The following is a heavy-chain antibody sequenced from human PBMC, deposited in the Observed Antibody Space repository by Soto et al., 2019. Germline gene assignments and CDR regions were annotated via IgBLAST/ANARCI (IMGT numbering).Heavy chain of an antibody. CDR3: ERLHDIAVAGLLDY. D-gene: IGHD6-19*01. CDR1: GYTFTSYW. CDR2: IYPGDSDT. J-gene: IGHJ4*02. Sequence: GQSLKISCKGSGYTFTSYWIAWVRQMPGKGLEWMGIIYPGDSDTRYSPSFQGQVTISADKSISTAYLQWSSLKASDTAMYYCERLHDIAVAGLLDYWGQGTLVTVSS. V-gene: IGHV5-51*01.